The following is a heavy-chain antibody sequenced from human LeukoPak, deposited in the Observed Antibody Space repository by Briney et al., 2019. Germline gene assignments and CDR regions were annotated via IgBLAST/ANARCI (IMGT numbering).Heavy chain of an antibody. V-gene: IGHV5-51*01. CDR2: IYPDDSDI. CDR1: GYSFTTYW. Sequence: GESLKISCKGSGYSFTTYWIGWVRQMPGKGLEWMGIIYPDDSDIRYSPSFQGQVTISADKSISTAYLQWSSLKASDTAMYYCARQRQWFPYAFDIWGQGTMVTVSS. D-gene: IGHD3-22*01. CDR3: ARQRQWFPYAFDI. J-gene: IGHJ3*02.